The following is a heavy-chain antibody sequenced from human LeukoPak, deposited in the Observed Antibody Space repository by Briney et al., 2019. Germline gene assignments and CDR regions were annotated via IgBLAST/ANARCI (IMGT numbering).Heavy chain of an antibody. CDR2: IYSGGNT. J-gene: IGHJ3*02. Sequence: PGGSLRLSCAASGFTVSSNYMSWVRQAPGKELEWVSVIYSGGNTYYADSVKGRFTISRDNSKNTLYLQMNSLRAEDTAVYYCASATSKTSGWYRFGAFDIWGQGTMVTVSS. CDR1: GFTVSSNY. V-gene: IGHV3-53*01. D-gene: IGHD6-19*01. CDR3: ASATSKTSGWYRFGAFDI.